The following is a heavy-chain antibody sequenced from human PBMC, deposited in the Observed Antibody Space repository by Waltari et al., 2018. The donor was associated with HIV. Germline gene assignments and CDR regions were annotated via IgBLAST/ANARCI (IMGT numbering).Heavy chain of an antibody. CDR1: GLAFSDYH. CDR3: TTSAIGNIFDN. D-gene: IGHD1-1*01. CDR2: NGNKPSSYTT. J-gene: IGHJ4*02. Sequence: EVQLVESGGGLVQPGGSLRLSCAASGLAFSDYHMDWVRQAPGKGLEGVGSNGNKPSSYTTEYAASVKGRFSISRDDSRNALYLQMNSLKTEDTAVYYCTTSAIGNIFDNWGQGTLVTVAS. V-gene: IGHV3-72*01.